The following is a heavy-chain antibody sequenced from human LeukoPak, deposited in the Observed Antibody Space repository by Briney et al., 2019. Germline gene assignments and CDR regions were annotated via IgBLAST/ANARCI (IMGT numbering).Heavy chain of an antibody. D-gene: IGHD4-23*01. CDR1: GFTFSSYA. J-gene: IGHJ4*02. CDR3: ARGTPDY. CDR2: ISYDGSNK. Sequence: PGRSLRLSCAAFGFTFSSYAMHWVRQAPGKGLEWVAVISYDGSNKYYADSVKGRFTISRDNSKNTLYLQMNSLRAEDTAVYYCARGTPDYWGQGTLVTVSS. V-gene: IGHV3-30-3*01.